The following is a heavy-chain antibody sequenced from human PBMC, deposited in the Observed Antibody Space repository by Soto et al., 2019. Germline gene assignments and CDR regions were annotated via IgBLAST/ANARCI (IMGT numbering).Heavy chain of an antibody. CDR2: INQSGFT. CDR1: GGSFSGYY. V-gene: IGHV4-34*01. Sequence: QVQLQQWGAGLLKPAETLSLTCAVYGGSFSGYYWTWIRQPPGKGLEWIGEINQSGFTNYNPSLESRVTMSVDTSKNQFSLRLISVTAADTAVYYCARFPFDRSSWTNPRYFDYWGQGTLVTVSS. CDR3: ARFPFDRSSWTNPRYFDY. D-gene: IGHD6-13*01. J-gene: IGHJ4*02.